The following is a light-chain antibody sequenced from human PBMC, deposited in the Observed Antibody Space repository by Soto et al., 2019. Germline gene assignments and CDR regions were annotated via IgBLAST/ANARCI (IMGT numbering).Light chain of an antibody. CDR2: SAS. J-gene: IGKJ4*01. CDR1: QALSNY. V-gene: IGKV1-9*01. Sequence: DIQLTQSPSFLSASVGDIVTITCRASQALSNYLAWYQQEPGKAPDLLIYSASTLQSGVPSRFSGSGSETEFTLTIRDLQPEDFATYYCQQLSRYPLTFGGGTKVDIK. CDR3: QQLSRYPLT.